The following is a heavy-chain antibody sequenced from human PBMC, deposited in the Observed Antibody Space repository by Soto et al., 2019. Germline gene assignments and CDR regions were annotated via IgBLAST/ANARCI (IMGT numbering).Heavy chain of an antibody. Sequence: GGSLRLSSAASGFTFSSYSMNWVRQAPGKGLEWVSSISSSSSYIYYADSVKGRFTISRDNAKNSLYLQMNSLRAEDTAVYYCARQPGYGDYIGWGQGTLVTVSS. CDR3: ARQPGYGDYIG. V-gene: IGHV3-21*01. J-gene: IGHJ4*02. D-gene: IGHD4-17*01. CDR2: ISSSSSYI. CDR1: GFTFSSYS.